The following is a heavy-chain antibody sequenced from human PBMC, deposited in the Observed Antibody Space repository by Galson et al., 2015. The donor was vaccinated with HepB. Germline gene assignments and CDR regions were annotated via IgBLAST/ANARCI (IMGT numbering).Heavy chain of an antibody. Sequence: SVKVSCKASGYTFKGYDVSWVRQAPGQGLEWMGWISGYNGNTNYSQKVQGRVTMTTDTSTSTAYMELRRLRSDDTAVYYCARDDQKLFNRRGADAFDIWGQSTMVTVAS. CDR3: ARDDQKLFNRRGADAFDI. D-gene: IGHD1-14*01. CDR2: ISGYNGNT. J-gene: IGHJ3*02. CDR1: GYTFKGYD. V-gene: IGHV1-18*01.